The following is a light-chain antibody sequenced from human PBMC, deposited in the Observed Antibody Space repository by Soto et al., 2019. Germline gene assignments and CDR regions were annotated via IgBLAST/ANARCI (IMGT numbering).Light chain of an antibody. CDR1: SSDVGGYNY. Sequence: QSALTQPASVSGSPGQSITISCTGTSSDVGGYNYVSWYQQHPGKVPKLMIYEVNNRPSVVSDRFSGYKSCNTASLPIPGLKAEAEANYYCSSYTSSSTHVLRGRTQLTV. J-gene: IGLJ3*02. CDR3: SSYTSSSTHV. V-gene: IGLV2-14*01. CDR2: EVN.